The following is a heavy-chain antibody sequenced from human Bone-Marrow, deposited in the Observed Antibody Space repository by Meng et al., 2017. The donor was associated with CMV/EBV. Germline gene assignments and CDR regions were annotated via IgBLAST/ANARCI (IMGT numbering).Heavy chain of an antibody. CDR1: GFTFSSYA. Sequence: GGSLRLSCAASGFTFSSYAMHWVRQAPGKGLEGVAVISYDGSNKYYADSVKGRFNISRDNSKNTLYLQMNSLRAEDRAVYYCASLVGAAHPPPYYYYYGMDVWGQGTTVTVSS. CDR3: ASLVGAAHPPPYYYYYGMDV. D-gene: IGHD2-15*01. J-gene: IGHJ6*02. CDR2: ISYDGSNK. V-gene: IGHV3-30-3*01.